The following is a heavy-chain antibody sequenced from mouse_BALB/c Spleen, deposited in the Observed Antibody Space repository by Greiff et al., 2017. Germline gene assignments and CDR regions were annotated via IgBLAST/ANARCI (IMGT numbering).Heavy chain of an antibody. CDR3: TSALLRPAWFAY. J-gene: IGHJ3*01. CDR1: GFTFSSYT. CDR2: ISSGGSYT. V-gene: IGHV5-6-4*01. D-gene: IGHD1-2*01. Sequence: DVQLVESGGGLVKPGGSLKLSCAASGFTFSSYTMSWVRQTPEKRLEWVATISSGGSYTYYPDSVKGRFTISRDNAKNTLYLQMSSLKSEDTAMYYCTSALLRPAWFAYWGQGTLVTVSA.